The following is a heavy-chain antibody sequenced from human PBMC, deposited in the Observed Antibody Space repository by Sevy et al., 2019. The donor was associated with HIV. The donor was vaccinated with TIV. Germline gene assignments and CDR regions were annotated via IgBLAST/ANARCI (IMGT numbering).Heavy chain of an antibody. V-gene: IGHV3-30*02. J-gene: IGHJ4*01. CDR3: AKDRFTVHCSSTSCYSTYYFDY. Sequence: GGSLRLSCAASEFTFSSYGMHWVRQAPGKGLEWVAFIRFDGSNRYYADFVKGRFAITRDNSKNTLYLEVDSLRAEDTAVYYCAKDRFTVHCSSTSCYSTYYFDYWGHGTLVTVSS. D-gene: IGHD2-2*01. CDR2: IRFDGSNR. CDR1: EFTFSSYG.